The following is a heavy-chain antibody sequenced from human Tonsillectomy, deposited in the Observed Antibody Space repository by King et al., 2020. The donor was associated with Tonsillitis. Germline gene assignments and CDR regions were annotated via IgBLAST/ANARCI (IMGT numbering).Heavy chain of an antibody. CDR1: EFTFSRSW. V-gene: IGHV3-7*01. D-gene: IGHD2-21*01. J-gene: IGHJ4*02. CDR2: IKPDGSEK. Sequence: VQLVESGGGLVQPGGSLKLSCAASEFTFSRSWMTWVRQAPGKGLQWVATIKPDGSEKYYADSVKGRFSVSRDNAKKSLDLQMNSLRSEDTALYYCARDEAYSSSDYWGQGTLVTVSS. CDR3: ARDEAYSSSDY.